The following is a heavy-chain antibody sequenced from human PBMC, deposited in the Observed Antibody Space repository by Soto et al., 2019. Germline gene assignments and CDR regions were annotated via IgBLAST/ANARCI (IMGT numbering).Heavy chain of an antibody. V-gene: IGHV4-4*07. J-gene: IGHJ5*02. CDR2: IYTSGST. Sequence: PSETLSLTCTVSGGSISSYYWSWIRQPAGKGLESIGRIYTSGSTNYNPSLKSRVTMSVDTSKNQFSLKLSSVTAADTAVYYCARDGIAAAGTIWFDPWGQGTLVTVS. CDR1: GGSISSYY. D-gene: IGHD6-13*01. CDR3: ARDGIAAAGTIWFDP.